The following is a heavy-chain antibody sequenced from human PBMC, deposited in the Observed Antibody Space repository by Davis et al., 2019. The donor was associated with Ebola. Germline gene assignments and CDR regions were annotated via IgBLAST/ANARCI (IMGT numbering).Heavy chain of an antibody. CDR2: TYHSGST. D-gene: IGHD4-23*01. Sequence: SETLSLSCAVSGGSITSGGYSWSWIRQPPGKGLEWIGYTYHSGSTSYNPSLKSRVTISVDRSKNQFSLKLSSVTAADTAVYYCDRSQTTVVTGWFDPWGQGTLVTVSS. CDR3: DRSQTTVVTGWFDP. CDR1: GGSITSGGYS. V-gene: IGHV4-30-2*01. J-gene: IGHJ5*02.